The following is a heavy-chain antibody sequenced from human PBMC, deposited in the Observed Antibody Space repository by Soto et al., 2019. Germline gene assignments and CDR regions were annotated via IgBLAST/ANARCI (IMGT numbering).Heavy chain of an antibody. J-gene: IGHJ6*02. CDR2: VHHTGTS. D-gene: IGHD6-13*01. CDR3: ARRKDSSRYFYGMDV. CDR1: GESFNDYF. V-gene: IGHV4-34*02. Sequence: QVALQQWGAGLLKPSQTLSLTCAVYGESFNDYFWTWIRQSPGGGLEWLAEVHHTGTSYYNPSLNSRLAVSVDTSRNQFSLNLTSLTAADTATYYCARRKDSSRYFYGMDVWGQGTTVVVSS.